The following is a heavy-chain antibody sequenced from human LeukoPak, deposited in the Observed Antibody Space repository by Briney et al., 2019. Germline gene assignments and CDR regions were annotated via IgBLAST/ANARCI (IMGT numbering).Heavy chain of an antibody. D-gene: IGHD5-18*01. Sequence: GGSLRLSCAASGFTFSSYSMNWVRQAPGKGLEWVSFISTSTSYIHYADSVKGRFTISRDNAKKSLYLEMNSLRAEDTAVYYCARVVDTAMVLYGAYDIWGQGTMVTVSS. J-gene: IGHJ3*02. V-gene: IGHV3-21*01. CDR2: ISTSTSYI. CDR3: ARVVDTAMVLYGAYDI. CDR1: GFTFSSYS.